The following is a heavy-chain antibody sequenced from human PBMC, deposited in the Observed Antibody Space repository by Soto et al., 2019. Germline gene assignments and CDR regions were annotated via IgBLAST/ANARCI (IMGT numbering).Heavy chain of an antibody. J-gene: IGHJ4*02. CDR2: IYYSGST. V-gene: IGHV4-31*03. Sequence: SETLSLTCSVSGGSVSRGGYYWSWIRQLPGRGLEWIGYIYYSGSTYYNPSLKSRVTISVDTSKNQFSLKLSSVTAADTAVYYCLGYCSSTSCYSNNFDYWGQGTLVTVSS. CDR3: LGYCSSTSCYSNNFDY. CDR1: GGSVSRGGYY. D-gene: IGHD2-2*01.